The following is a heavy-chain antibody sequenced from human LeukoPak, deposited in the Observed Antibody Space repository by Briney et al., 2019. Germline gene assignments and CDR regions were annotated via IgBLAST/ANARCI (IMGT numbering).Heavy chain of an antibody. CDR1: GGSISSGGYY. Sequence: SETLSLTCTVSGGSISSGGYYWSWIRQRPGKGLEWIGYIYYSGSTYYNPSLKSRVTISVDTSKNQFSLKLSSVTAADTAVYYCARDPFAGGDDYWGQGTLVTVSS. J-gene: IGHJ4*02. V-gene: IGHV4-31*03. D-gene: IGHD3-16*01. CDR2: IYYSGST. CDR3: ARDPFAGGDDY.